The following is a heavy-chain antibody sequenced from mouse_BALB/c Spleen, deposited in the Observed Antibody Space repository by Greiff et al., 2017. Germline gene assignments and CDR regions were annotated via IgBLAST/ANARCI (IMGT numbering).Heavy chain of an antibody. CDR2: ISSGGSYT. Sequence: DVKLVESGGDLVKPGGSLKLSCAASGFTFSSYGMSWVRQTPDKRLEWVATISSGGSYTYYPDSVKGRFTISRDNAKNTLYLQMSSLKSEDTAMYYCARRGTTVGYFDYWGQGTTLTVSS. V-gene: IGHV5-6*02. D-gene: IGHD1-1*01. CDR1: GFTFSSYG. J-gene: IGHJ2*01. CDR3: ARRGTTVGYFDY.